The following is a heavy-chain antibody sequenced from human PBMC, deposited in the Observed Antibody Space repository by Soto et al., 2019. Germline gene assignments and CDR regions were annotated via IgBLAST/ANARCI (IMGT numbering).Heavy chain of an antibody. CDR3: AKDIRTGAVGHFDY. D-gene: IGHD1-26*01. Sequence: EVQLVESGGGLVQPGRSLRLSCAASGFTFDDYAMHWVRQAPGKGLEWVSGISWNSGSIGYADSVKGRFTISRDNAKNSLYLQMNSLRAEDTALYYCAKDIRTGAVGHFDYWGQGTLVTVSS. CDR2: ISWNSGSI. CDR1: GFTFDDYA. V-gene: IGHV3-9*01. J-gene: IGHJ4*02.